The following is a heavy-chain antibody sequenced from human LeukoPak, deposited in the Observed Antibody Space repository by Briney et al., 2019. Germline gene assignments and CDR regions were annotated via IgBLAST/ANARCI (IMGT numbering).Heavy chain of an antibody. V-gene: IGHV4-59*01. CDR2: IHYSGST. Sequence: SETLSLTCTVSGGSSSSYYWSWIRQPPRQGLEWIGYIHYSGSTNYNPSLKSRVTILIDKSKNQSSLRLSSVTAADTAVYYCARSGGDRVEMPTIIDYWGQGTLVIVSS. CDR3: ARSGGDRVEMPTIIDY. D-gene: IGHD5-24*01. J-gene: IGHJ4*02. CDR1: GGSSSSYY.